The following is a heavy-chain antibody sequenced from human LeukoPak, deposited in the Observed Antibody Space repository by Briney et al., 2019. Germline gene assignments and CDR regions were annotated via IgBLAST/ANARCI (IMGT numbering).Heavy chain of an antibody. CDR2: IYYSGTT. J-gene: IGHJ3*02. Sequence: SETLSLTCTVSGGSISSGSYSWGWIRQPPGKGLEWVGSIYYSGTTYYNPSLKSRVTISVDTSKNQFSLNLSCLTAADTAVYYCARRGFVVPASIGAFDIWGQGTMVTVSS. CDR1: GGSISSGSYS. V-gene: IGHV4-39*01. D-gene: IGHD2-15*01. CDR3: ARRGFVVPASIGAFDI.